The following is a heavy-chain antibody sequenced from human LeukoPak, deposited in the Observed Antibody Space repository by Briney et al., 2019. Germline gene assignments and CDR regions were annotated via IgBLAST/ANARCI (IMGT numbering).Heavy chain of an antibody. CDR1: GFTFSSYW. D-gene: IGHD3-22*01. CDR2: IKQDGSEK. J-gene: IGHJ4*02. CDR3: ARCPVSGYYWDSDY. V-gene: IGHV3-7*01. Sequence: GGSLRLSCAASGFTFSSYWMSWVRQAPGKGLEWVANIKQDGSEKYYVDSVKGRFTISRDNAKNSLYLQMNSLRAEDTAVYHCARCPVSGYYWDSDYWGQGTLVTVSS.